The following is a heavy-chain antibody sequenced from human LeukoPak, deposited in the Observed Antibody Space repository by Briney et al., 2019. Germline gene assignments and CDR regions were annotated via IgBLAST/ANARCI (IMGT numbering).Heavy chain of an antibody. V-gene: IGHV3-23*01. CDR1: GFTFSSYA. Sequence: GGSLRLSCAASGFTFSSYAMSWVRQAPGKGLEWVSAISGSGGSTYYGDSVKGRFTISRDNSKNTLYLQMNSLRAEDTAVYYCAKDSYSSSWMYYYYMDVWGKGTTVTVSS. CDR2: ISGSGGST. D-gene: IGHD6-13*01. CDR3: AKDSYSSSWMYYYYMDV. J-gene: IGHJ6*03.